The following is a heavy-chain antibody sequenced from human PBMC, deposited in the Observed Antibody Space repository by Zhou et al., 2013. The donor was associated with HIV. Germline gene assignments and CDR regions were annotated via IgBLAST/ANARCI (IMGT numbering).Heavy chain of an antibody. J-gene: IGHJ3*02. V-gene: IGHV1-18*01. D-gene: IGHD2-2*01. CDR2: ISAYNGNT. CDR3: AREARRGLASCCDAFDI. Sequence: QVQVVQSGPEMKRPGSSVKVSCKASGGTFSSYAISWVRQAPGQGLEWMGWISAYNGNTNYVQKLQGRVTMTTDTSTSTAYMELRSLRSDDTAVYYCAREARRGLASCCDAFDIWGQGTMVTVSS. CDR1: GGTFSSYA.